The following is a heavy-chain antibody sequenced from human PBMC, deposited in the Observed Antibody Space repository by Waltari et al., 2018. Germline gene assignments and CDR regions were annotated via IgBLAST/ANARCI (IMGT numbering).Heavy chain of an antibody. CDR2: IYYSGST. CDR1: GGSISSYY. CDR3: ARAHYDFWSGYAVDP. V-gene: IGHV4-59*01. J-gene: IGHJ5*02. Sequence: QVQLQESGPGLVKPSETLSLTCTVSGGSISSYYWSWIRQPPGKGLEWIGYIYYSGSTNYNPSLKSRVTISVDTSKNQFSLKLSSVTAADTAVYYCARAHYDFWSGYAVDPWGQGTLVPVSS. D-gene: IGHD3-3*01.